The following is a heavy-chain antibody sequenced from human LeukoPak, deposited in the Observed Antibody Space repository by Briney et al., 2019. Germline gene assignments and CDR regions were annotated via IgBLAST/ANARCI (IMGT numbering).Heavy chain of an antibody. D-gene: IGHD3-10*01. V-gene: IGHV3-23*01. CDR1: GFTFSSYA. J-gene: IGHJ3*02. CDR2: ISYRGGIT. CDR3: AKDDGGSPPDAFDI. Sequence: PGGSLRLSCAASGFTFSSYAMSWVRQAPGKGLEWVSTISYRGGITYYADSVKGRFAISRDNSKNTLYLQMNGLRTEDTAVYYCAKDDGGSPPDAFDIWGQGTLVTVSS.